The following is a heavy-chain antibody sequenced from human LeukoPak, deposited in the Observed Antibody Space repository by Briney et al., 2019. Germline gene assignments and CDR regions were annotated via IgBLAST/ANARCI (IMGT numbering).Heavy chain of an antibody. CDR3: ARFPTVTTLFDY. CDR2: IKQDGSEK. J-gene: IGHJ4*02. D-gene: IGHD4-17*01. CDR1: GFTFSSYW. V-gene: IGHV3-7*01. Sequence: GGSLRLSCVASGFTFSSYWMSWVRQAPGKGQEWVANIKQDGSEKYYVDSVKGRFTISRDNAKNSLYLQMNSLRAEDTAVYYCARFPTVTTLFDYWGQGTLVTFSS.